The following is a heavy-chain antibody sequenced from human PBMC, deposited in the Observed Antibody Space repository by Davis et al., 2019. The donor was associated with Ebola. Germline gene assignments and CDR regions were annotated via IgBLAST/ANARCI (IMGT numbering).Heavy chain of an antibody. CDR1: GYSFTSYW. CDR2: IYPGDSDI. CDR3: ARRGVDLRISFDY. D-gene: IGHD2-21*01. Sequence: GESLKISCKGSGYSFTSYWIGWVRQMPGKGLGWMGIIYPGDSDIRYSPSFQGQVTFSVDKSISTAYLQWSSLKASDTAIYYCARRGVDLRISFDYWGQGTLVTVSS. J-gene: IGHJ4*02. V-gene: IGHV5-51*01.